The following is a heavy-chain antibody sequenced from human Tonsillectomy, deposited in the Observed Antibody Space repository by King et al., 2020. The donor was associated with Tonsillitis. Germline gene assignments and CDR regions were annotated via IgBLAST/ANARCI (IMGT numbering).Heavy chain of an antibody. Sequence: QLQESGPGLVKPSETLSLTCTVSGGSISSSSYYWGWIRQPPGKGLEWIGSIYYSGSTYYNPSLKSRVTISVDTSKNQFSLKLSSVTAADTAVYYCAGPSIFRDYAYFDFLGQGTLVTVSS. V-gene: IGHV4-39*01. CDR2: IYYSGST. J-gene: IGHJ4*02. CDR3: AGPSIFRDYAYFDF. CDR1: GGSISSSSYY. D-gene: IGHD4-17*01.